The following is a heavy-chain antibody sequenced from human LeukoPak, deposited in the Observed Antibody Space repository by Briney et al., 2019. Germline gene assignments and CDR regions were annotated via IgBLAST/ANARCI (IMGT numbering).Heavy chain of an antibody. Sequence: PSETLSLTCAGYGGYFSGYYWSWIRQPPGKGLEWIGEINHSGSTNYNPSLKSRVTISVDTSKNQFSLKLSSVTAADTAVYYCARLLRLGYCSSTSCYGGYSYGTGGYYYYYMDVWGKGTTVTVSS. CDR1: GGYFSGYY. J-gene: IGHJ6*03. CDR2: INHSGST. CDR3: ARLLRLGYCSSTSCYGGYSYGTGGYYYYYMDV. V-gene: IGHV4-34*01. D-gene: IGHD2-2*01.